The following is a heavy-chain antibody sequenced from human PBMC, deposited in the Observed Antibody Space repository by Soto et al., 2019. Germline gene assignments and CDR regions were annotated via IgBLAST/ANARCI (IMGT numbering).Heavy chain of an antibody. CDR3: ARDMARTTNACDI. J-gene: IGHJ3*02. V-gene: IGHV3-21*01. Sequence: EVLLVESGGGLVKPGGSLRLSCAASGFTFTTYSISWVRQAPGKGLAWVSSISSSGTYIFYADSVKGRFTISRDNARNSLFLQMNSLTAEDTAVYYCARDMARTTNACDIWGQGTMVTVSS. CDR2: ISSSGTYI. CDR1: GFTFTTYS.